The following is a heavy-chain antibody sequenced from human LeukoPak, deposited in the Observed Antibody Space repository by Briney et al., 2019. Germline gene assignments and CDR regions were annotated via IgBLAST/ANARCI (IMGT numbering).Heavy chain of an antibody. CDR2: INHSGST. J-gene: IGHJ5*02. V-gene: IGHV4-34*01. Sequence: PSETLSLTCAVYGGSFSGYYWSWIRQPPGKGLEWIGEINHSGSTNYNPSLKSRVTISVDTSKNQFSLKLSSVTAADTAVYYCARYYSSSWYGSLWDWFDPWGQGTLVIVSS. D-gene: IGHD6-13*01. CDR3: ARYYSSSWYGSLWDWFDP. CDR1: GGSFSGYY.